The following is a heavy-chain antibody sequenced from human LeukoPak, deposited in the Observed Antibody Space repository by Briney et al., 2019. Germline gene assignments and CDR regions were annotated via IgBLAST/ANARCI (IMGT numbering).Heavy chain of an antibody. CDR2: ISASGVDT. J-gene: IGHJ4*02. CDR1: GFTFSSYG. V-gene: IGHV3-23*01. Sequence: PGGSLRLSCAASGFTFSSYGMHWVRQAPGKGLEWVSSISASGVDTYYADSVKGRFTISRDTSKNTLNLQLNRLRDEDTAVYYCAKQLDTGNYYPTGDDYWGRGTLVTVSS. D-gene: IGHD3-10*01. CDR3: AKQLDTGNYYPTGDDY.